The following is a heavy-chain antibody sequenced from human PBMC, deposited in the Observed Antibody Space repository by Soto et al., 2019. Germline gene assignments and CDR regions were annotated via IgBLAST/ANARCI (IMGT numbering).Heavy chain of an antibody. Sequence: QVQLQESGPGLLKPSETLSLTCTVAGDSISDNYWTWIRQPAGTGLEWIGRIHGSGSTRYTPSLKTRLTMSVDTSNNQISLRLRSVTAADTAVYYCARDRQSATMNRGVPLAYHSFDPWGHGILVTVSS. CDR2: IHGSGST. CDR3: ARDRQSATMNRGVPLAYHSFDP. D-gene: IGHD3-10*01. CDR1: GDSISDNY. J-gene: IGHJ5*02. V-gene: IGHV4-4*07.